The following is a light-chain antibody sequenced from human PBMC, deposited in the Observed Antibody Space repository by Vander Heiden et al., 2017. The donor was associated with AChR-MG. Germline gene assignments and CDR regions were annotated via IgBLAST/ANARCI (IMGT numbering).Light chain of an antibody. CDR2: DAS. CDR3: QQRTNWPLT. V-gene: IGKV3-11*01. J-gene: IGKJ4*01. CDR1: QSVTTY. Sequence: DIVLTQSPATLSLSPGERATLSCRASQSVTTYLAWYRQKPGQSPRLLIYDASSRATGIPARFNGSGSGTDFSLTISSLEPEDFAVYYCQQRTNWPLTFGGGTKVEI.